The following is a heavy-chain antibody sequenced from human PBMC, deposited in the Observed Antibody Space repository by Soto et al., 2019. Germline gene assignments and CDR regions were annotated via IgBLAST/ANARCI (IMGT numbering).Heavy chain of an antibody. D-gene: IGHD3-16*01. J-gene: IGHJ5*02. CDR3: ARDKPEGGFDP. CDR2: IYYSGST. V-gene: IGHV4-59*01. Sequence: SETLSLTCTVSGGSISSYYWSWIRQPPGKGLEWIGYIYYSGSTNYNPSLKSRVTISVDTSKNQFSLKLSSVTAADTAVYYCARDKPEGGFDPWGQGTLVTVSS. CDR1: GGSISSYY.